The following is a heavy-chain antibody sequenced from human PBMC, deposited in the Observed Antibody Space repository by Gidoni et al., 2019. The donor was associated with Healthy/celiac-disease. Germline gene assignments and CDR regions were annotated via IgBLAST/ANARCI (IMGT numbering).Heavy chain of an antibody. J-gene: IGHJ4*02. D-gene: IGHD3-10*01. CDR1: GFTFNAYA. CDR3: AKAGDYSGLMPELDY. V-gene: IGHV3-23*01. CDR2: ISGSGGST. Sequence: EVQLLESGGGLVQPGGSLRLSCAASGFTFNAYAMSWVRQAPGKGLEWVSAISGSGGSTYYADSVKGRFTISRDNSKNTLYLQMNSLRAEDTAVYYCAKAGDYSGLMPELDYWGQGTLVTVSS.